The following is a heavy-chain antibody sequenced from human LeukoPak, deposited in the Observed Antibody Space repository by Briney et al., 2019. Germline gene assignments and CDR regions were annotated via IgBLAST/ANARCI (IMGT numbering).Heavy chain of an antibody. D-gene: IGHD2-21*01. Sequence: PSETLSLTCTVSGGSISSYYWSWIRQPPGKGLEWIGYIYYSGSTNYNPSLKSRVTISVDTSKNQFSLKLSSVTAADTAVYYCARGVVVPAEYYFDYWGQGTLVTVSS. CDR2: IYYSGST. CDR1: GGSISSYY. CDR3: ARGVVVPAEYYFDY. V-gene: IGHV4-59*01. J-gene: IGHJ4*02.